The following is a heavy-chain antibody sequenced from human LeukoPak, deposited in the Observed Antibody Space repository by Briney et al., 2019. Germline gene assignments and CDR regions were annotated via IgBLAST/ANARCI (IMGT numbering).Heavy chain of an antibody. CDR3: ARDGDYGDYGTPLGWFDP. CDR1: GYSISSGYY. J-gene: IGHJ5*02. Sequence: PSETLSLTCTVSGYSISSGYYWGWIRQPPGKGLEWIGSIYHSGSTYYSPSLKSRVTISVDTSKNQFSLKLSSVTAADTAVYYCARDGDYGDYGTPLGWFDPWGQGTLVTVSS. V-gene: IGHV4-38-2*02. D-gene: IGHD4-17*01. CDR2: IYHSGST.